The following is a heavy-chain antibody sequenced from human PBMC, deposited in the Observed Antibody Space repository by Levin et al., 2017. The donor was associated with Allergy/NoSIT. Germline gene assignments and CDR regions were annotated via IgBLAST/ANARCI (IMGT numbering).Heavy chain of an antibody. J-gene: IGHJ4*02. CDR1: GFTFNDWA. CDR3: VKGDYAFDH. D-gene: IGHD3-16*01. Sequence: GGSLRLSCAASGFTFNDWAMHWVRQTPGKGLEWVSAISWDSSGKGYAASVRGRFTISRDNAKNSLYLQMDSLRAEDTALYYCVKGDYAFDHWGQGTRVTVSS. CDR2: ISWDSSGK. V-gene: IGHV3-9*01.